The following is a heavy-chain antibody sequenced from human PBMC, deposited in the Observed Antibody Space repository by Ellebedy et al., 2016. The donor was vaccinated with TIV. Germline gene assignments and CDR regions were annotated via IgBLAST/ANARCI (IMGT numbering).Heavy chain of an antibody. CDR2: IKQDGSEK. CDR3: ARDQWLGRAYYFDS. Sequence: GGSLRLSCGTSGFTFSNYWMTWVRQAPRKGLEWVANIKQDGSEKYYVDSVKGRFTISRDNTKNSLYLQMNSLTDEDTAVYYCARDQWLGRAYYFDSWGQGTLVTVSS. J-gene: IGHJ4*02. D-gene: IGHD6-19*01. V-gene: IGHV3-7*01. CDR1: GFTFSNYW.